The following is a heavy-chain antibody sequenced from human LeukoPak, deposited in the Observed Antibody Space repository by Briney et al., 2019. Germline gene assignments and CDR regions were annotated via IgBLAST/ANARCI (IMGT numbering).Heavy chain of an antibody. CDR2: IWYDGSYK. CDR3: ARDRGWQQFDY. Sequence: PGRSLRLSCTASEFTFSSYGMHWVRQAPGKGLEWVAVIWYDGSYKYYVDSVRGRFSISRDNAKNSLYLELNSLRAEDTGVYFCARDRGWQQFDYWGQGTLVTVSS. J-gene: IGHJ4*01. CDR1: EFTFSSYG. V-gene: IGHV3-33*01. D-gene: IGHD5-24*01.